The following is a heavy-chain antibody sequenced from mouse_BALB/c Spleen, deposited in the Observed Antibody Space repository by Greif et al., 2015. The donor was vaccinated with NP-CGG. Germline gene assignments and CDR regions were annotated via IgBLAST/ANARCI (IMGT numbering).Heavy chain of an antibody. V-gene: IGHV1-87*01. D-gene: IGHD1-1*01. J-gene: IGHJ2*01. CDR2: IYPGDGDT. CDR3: AREGYYGSSYYFDY. CDR1: GYTFTSYW. Sequence: QVQLQQSGAELARPGASVKLSCKASGYTFTSYWMQWVEQRPGQGLEWIGAIYPGDGDTRYTQKFKGKATLTADKSSSTAYMQLSSLASEDSAVYYCAREGYYGSSYYFDYWGQGTTLTVSS.